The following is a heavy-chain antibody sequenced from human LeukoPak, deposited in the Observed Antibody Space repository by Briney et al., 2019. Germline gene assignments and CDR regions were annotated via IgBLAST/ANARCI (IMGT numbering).Heavy chain of an antibody. Sequence: GGSLRLSCAASGFTFSSYAMHWVRQAPGKGREGGAVISYDGSNKYYTDPVKGRFTIYIDNSKSTRYLQMNSLRAEDTAVYYCARDRGPRGRGLTYYFDYCGQGTLVTVPS. CDR3: ARDRGPRGRGLTYYFDY. V-gene: IGHV3-30-3*01. J-gene: IGHJ4*02. CDR1: GFTFSSYA. D-gene: IGHD1-14*01. CDR2: ISYDGSNK.